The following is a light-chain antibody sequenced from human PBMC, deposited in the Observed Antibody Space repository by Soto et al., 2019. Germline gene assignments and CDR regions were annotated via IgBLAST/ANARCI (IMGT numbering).Light chain of an antibody. CDR2: GNS. CDR3: QSYDSSLSGVV. CDR1: SSNIGADYD. V-gene: IGLV1-40*01. J-gene: IGLJ2*01. Sequence: QLVLTQPPSVSGAPGQRVTISCTGSSSNIGADYDVHWYQQLPGTAPKLLIYGNSIRPSGVPDRFSASKSGTSASLAITGLQAEDEADYYCQSYDSSLSGVVFGGGTKLTVL.